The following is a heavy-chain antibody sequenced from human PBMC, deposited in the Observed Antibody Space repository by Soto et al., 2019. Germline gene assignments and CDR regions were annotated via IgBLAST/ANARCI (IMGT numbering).Heavy chain of an antibody. CDR3: ARLKAIAVAGIVSNTVEI. CDR2: IYPGDSQT. CDR1: GYSFTNYW. D-gene: IGHD6-19*01. Sequence: GESLKISCKASGYSFTNYWIGWVRQMPGKGLEWMGIIYPGDSQTRYSPSFQGQVTISADKSISTAYVQWSSLKASDTAMYYCARLKAIAVAGIVSNTVEIWGQGTMVTVSS. V-gene: IGHV5-51*01. J-gene: IGHJ3*02.